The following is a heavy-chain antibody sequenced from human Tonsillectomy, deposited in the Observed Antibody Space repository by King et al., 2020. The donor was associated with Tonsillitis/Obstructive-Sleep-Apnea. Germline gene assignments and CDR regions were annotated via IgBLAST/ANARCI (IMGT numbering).Heavy chain of an antibody. D-gene: IGHD2-8*01. CDR1: RFTFSSYW. Sequence: VQLVESGGGVVQPGGSLRLSCVASRFTFSSYWMHWVRQAPGKGLVWVSRINGDGTSTTYADSVKGRFNVSRDNDKNTLYLQMNSQGAEDTAVYFCARGKVSCGNGVCIPRGFDYWGQGILVAVSS. CDR2: INGDGTST. CDR3: ARGKVSCGNGVCIPRGFDY. V-gene: IGHV3-74*03. J-gene: IGHJ4*02.